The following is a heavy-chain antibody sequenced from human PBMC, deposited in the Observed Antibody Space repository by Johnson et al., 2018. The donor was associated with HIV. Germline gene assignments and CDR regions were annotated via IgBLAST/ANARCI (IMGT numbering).Heavy chain of an antibody. CDR2: IYSGGST. CDR3: AREAGGGYDSDAFDI. Sequence: VQLVESGGGVVRPGGSLRLSCAASGFTFDDYGMSWVRQAPGKGREWVSVIYSGGSTYYADSVKGRFTISRDNSKNTLYLQMNSLRAEDTAVYYCAREAGGGYDSDAFDIWGQGTMVTVSS. J-gene: IGHJ3*02. V-gene: IGHV3-66*02. CDR1: GFTFDDYG. D-gene: IGHD5-12*01.